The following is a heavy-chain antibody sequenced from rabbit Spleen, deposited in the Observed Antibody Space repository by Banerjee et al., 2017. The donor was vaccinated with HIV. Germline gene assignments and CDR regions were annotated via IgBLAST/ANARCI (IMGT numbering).Heavy chain of an antibody. CDR1: GVSFSGDSY. Sequence: QQLVESGGGLVKPGASLTLTCKASGVSFSGDSYMCWVRQAPGKGLEWIVCIETGSSGFTYYASWVNGRFTISKTSSTTVTLQMTSLTVADTATYFCARDISGVDYFDLWGPGTLVTVS. D-gene: IGHD1-1*01. CDR3: ARDISGVDYFDL. J-gene: IGHJ4*01. V-gene: IGHV1S40*01. CDR2: IETGSSGFT.